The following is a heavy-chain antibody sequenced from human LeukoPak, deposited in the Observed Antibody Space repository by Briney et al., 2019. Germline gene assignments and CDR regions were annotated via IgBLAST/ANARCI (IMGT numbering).Heavy chain of an antibody. CDR1: GFTFQNYA. D-gene: IGHD6-25*01. Sequence: GGSLRLSCAASGFTFQNYAMFWVRQAPGKGLEWVSGIGWNSGNIGYADSVKGRFTISRDNAKNSLYLQMNSLRTEDTALYYCVKRADYYGMDVWGQGTTVTVSS. V-gene: IGHV3-9*01. J-gene: IGHJ6*02. CDR2: IGWNSGNI. CDR3: VKRADYYGMDV.